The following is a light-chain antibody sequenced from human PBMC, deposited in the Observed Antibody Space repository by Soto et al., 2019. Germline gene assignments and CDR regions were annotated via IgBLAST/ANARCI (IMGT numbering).Light chain of an antibody. CDR3: QQSYSTSCT. Sequence: DIQMTQSPSTLSASVGDRVTITCRASQSISSWLAWYQQKPGKAPKLLIYKASSLESGVPSRFSGSGSGTDFTLTISSLQPEDFATYYCQQSYSTSCTFGQGTKVDIK. CDR1: QSISSW. V-gene: IGKV1-5*03. J-gene: IGKJ1*01. CDR2: KAS.